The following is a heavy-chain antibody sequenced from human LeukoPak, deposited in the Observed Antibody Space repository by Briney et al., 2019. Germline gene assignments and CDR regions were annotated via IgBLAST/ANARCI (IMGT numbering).Heavy chain of an antibody. CDR2: ISWNSGSI. V-gene: IGHV3-9*01. Sequence: PGRSLRLSCAASGFTFDDYAMHWVRQAPGKGLEWVSGISWNSGSIGYADSVKGRFTISRDNAKNSLYLQMNSLRAEDTALYYCAKDGKYSGLLGNWFDPWGQGTLVTVSS. CDR1: GFTFDDYA. CDR3: AKDGKYSGLLGNWFDP. D-gene: IGHD5-12*01. J-gene: IGHJ5*02.